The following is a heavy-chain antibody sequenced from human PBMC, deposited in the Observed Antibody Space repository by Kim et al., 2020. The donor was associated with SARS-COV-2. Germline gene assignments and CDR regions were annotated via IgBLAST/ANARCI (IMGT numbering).Heavy chain of an antibody. CDR3: ARAYNWNAYYFDY. CDR1: GFTFSSYS. Sequence: GGSLRLSCAASGFTFSSYSMNWVRQAPGKGLEWVSSISSSSSYIYYADSVKGRFTISRDNAKNSLYLQMNSLRAEDTAVYYCARAYNWNAYYFDYWGQGTLVTVSS. CDR2: ISSSSSYI. V-gene: IGHV3-21*01. J-gene: IGHJ4*02. D-gene: IGHD1-1*01.